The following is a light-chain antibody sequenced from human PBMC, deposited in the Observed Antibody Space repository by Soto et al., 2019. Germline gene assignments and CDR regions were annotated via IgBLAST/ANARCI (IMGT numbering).Light chain of an antibody. CDR3: QQYGSSPYT. CDR2: GAT. CDR1: QSVSTNY. J-gene: IGKJ2*01. V-gene: IGKV3-20*01. Sequence: EIVLTQSPGTLSLSPGERATLSCRASQSVSTNYLAWYQQKPGQSPRLLIYGATSRATGIPDRFSGSGSGTDFILTICRLEPEDFALYFCQQYGSSPYTFAQGTKVDTK.